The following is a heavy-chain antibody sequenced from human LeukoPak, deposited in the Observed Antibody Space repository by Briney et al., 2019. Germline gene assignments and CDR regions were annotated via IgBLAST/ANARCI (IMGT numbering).Heavy chain of an antibody. V-gene: IGHV1-69*13. D-gene: IGHD6-13*01. CDR2: IIPIFGTA. Sequence: SVKVSCKASGGTFSSYAISWVRQAPGQGLEWMGGIIPIFGTANYAQKFQGRVTITADESTSTAYMELSSLRSEDTAVYYCASSLPAAGVTPFDYWGQGTPVTVSS. CDR3: ASSLPAAGVTPFDY. CDR1: GGTFSSYA. J-gene: IGHJ4*02.